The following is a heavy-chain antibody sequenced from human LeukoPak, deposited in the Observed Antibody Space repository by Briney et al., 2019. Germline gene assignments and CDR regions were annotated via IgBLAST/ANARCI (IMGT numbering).Heavy chain of an antibody. CDR3: AHSKRGGGYYINAFAV. Sequence: PSETLSLTCTVSGASTSAYYWSWIRQPPGKGLEWIGYSYSGGNANYNPSLKSRVTISTDTSENQFSLRLTSVTAADTAIYFCAHSKRGGGYYINAFAVWGQGALVTISS. J-gene: IGHJ3*01. V-gene: IGHV4-59*01. CDR2: SYSGGNA. CDR1: GASTSAYY. D-gene: IGHD1-26*01.